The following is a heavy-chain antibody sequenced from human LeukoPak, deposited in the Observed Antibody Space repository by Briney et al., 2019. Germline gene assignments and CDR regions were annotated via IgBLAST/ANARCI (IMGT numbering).Heavy chain of an antibody. CDR2: ISGSGGST. J-gene: IGHJ4*02. Sequence: ETLSLTCTVSGASFGGSQYWGWVRQAPGKGLEWVSAISGSGGSTYYADSVKGRFTISRDNSKNTLYLQMNSLRGEDTAVYYCAKDGRLWVGELFPYFDYWGQGTLVTVSS. CDR1: GASFGGSQY. V-gene: IGHV3-23*01. D-gene: IGHD3-10*01. CDR3: AKDGRLWVGELFPYFDY.